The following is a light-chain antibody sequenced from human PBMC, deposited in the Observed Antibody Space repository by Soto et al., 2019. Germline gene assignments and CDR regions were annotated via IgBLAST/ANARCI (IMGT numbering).Light chain of an antibody. Sequence: IFMTQSPATLSVSPGGIATLSCSASEDVSSKLAWYQQKPGLPPMLVIYDASTRATGIPGRFSGSGSGKDFTLTISGLQSEDFAIYYCLQYDTWPPGTFGQGTKVEI. CDR3: LQYDTWPPGT. V-gene: IGKV3-15*01. J-gene: IGKJ1*01. CDR2: DAS. CDR1: EDVSSK.